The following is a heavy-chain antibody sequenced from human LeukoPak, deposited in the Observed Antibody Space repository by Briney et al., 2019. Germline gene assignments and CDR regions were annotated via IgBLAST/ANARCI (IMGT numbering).Heavy chain of an antibody. V-gene: IGHV3-74*01. Sequence: GGSLRLPCVASGFTFSSDFMHWIRQAPGEGLMWVSQISGDETYTNYADSVKGRFTISRDNAKNTLYLQMNSLRAEDTAIYYCVREDNAFNIWGQGTLVTVSS. CDR3: VREDNAFNI. J-gene: IGHJ3*02. CDR1: GFTFSSDF. CDR2: ISGDETYT.